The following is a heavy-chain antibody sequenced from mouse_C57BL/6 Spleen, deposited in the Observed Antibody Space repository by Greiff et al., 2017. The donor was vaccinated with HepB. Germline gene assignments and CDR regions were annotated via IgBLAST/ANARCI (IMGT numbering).Heavy chain of an antibody. CDR1: GYTFTSYW. Sequence: QVHVKQPGAELVKPGASVKLSCKASGYTFTSYWMQWVKQRPGQGLEWIGEIDPSDSYTNYNQKFKGKATLTVDTSSSTAYMQLSSLTSEDSAVYYCARSSSSWFAYWGQGTLVTVSA. CDR3: ARSSSSWFAY. J-gene: IGHJ3*01. CDR2: IDPSDSYT. V-gene: IGHV1-50*01. D-gene: IGHD1-2*01.